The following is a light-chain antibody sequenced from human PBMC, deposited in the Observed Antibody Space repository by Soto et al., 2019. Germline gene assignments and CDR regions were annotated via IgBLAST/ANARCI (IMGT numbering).Light chain of an antibody. CDR2: DTS. CDR3: QQYGTSEII. V-gene: IGKV3-20*01. CDR1: QSLANSF. Sequence: EFVWTQSPGTLSLSPGERATLSCRASQSLANSFIAWYQQKPGQAPRLLIYDTSSRASGIPDRFSGSGSGTDFTLTISRLETEDFAVFYCQQYGTSEIIFGQGNDWRL. J-gene: IGKJ5*01.